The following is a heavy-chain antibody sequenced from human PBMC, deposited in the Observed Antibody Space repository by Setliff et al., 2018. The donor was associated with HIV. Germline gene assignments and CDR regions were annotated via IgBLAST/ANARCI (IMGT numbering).Heavy chain of an antibody. CDR1: GDSIGDYY. CDR3: ARDCVTRSNYYGSGSPWYFDF. J-gene: IGHJ2*01. Sequence: SETLSLTCTVSGDSIGDYYWNWIRQLAGKGLEWIGRVYASAYSNYNPSLKSRVTMSVDTSQNQFSLKLRSVNAADTAVYYCARDCVTRSNYYGSGSPWYFDFWGRGILVTVSS. D-gene: IGHD3-10*01. CDR2: VYASAYS. V-gene: IGHV4-4*07.